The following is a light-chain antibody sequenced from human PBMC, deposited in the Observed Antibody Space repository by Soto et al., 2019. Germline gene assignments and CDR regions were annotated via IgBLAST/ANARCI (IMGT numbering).Light chain of an antibody. CDR2: AAS. J-gene: IGKJ4*01. Sequence: DIQLIQTPSSLSASVGDRVNITCRASQSVRSYLNWYQYKPGTAPKVLIYAASSLHSGVPSRFTGSASGTDFTLTISSLQPEDSATYYCQQSYSHPLTFGGGTRVEV. CDR3: QQSYSHPLT. V-gene: IGKV1-39*01. CDR1: QSVRSY.